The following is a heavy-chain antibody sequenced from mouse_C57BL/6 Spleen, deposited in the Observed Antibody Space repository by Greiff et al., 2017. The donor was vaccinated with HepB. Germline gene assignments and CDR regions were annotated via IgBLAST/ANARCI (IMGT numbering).Heavy chain of an antibody. V-gene: IGHV5-9*01. CDR2: ISGGGGNT. CDR1: GFTFSSYT. J-gene: IGHJ3*01. CDR3: ARRNSNYVGWFAY. Sequence: DVKLVESGGGLVKPGGSLKLSCAASGFTFSSYTMSWVRQTPEKRLEWVATISGGGGNTYYPDSVKGRFTISRDNAKNTLYLQMSSLRSEDTALYYCARRNSNYVGWFAYWGQGTLVTVSA. D-gene: IGHD2-5*01.